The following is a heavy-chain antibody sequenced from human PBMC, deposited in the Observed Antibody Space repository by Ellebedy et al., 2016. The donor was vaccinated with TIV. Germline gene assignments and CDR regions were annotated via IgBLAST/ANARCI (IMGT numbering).Heavy chain of an antibody. J-gene: IGHJ4*02. CDR3: AREEIGYTYGKPIDY. CDR2: IKTDGTDT. D-gene: IGHD5-18*01. V-gene: IGHV3-74*03. CDR1: GFTFSRYW. Sequence: GESLKISCKGSGFTFSRYWMHWVRQAPGKGLVWVSGIKTDGTDTTYADSVKGRFTISRDNANNILYLQMTSLRAEDTAFYYCAREEIGYTYGKPIDYWGQGTLVTVSS.